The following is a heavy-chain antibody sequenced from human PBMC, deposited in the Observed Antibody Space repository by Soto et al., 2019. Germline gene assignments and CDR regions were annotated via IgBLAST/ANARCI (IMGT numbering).Heavy chain of an antibody. V-gene: IGHV2-5*02. CDR3: VFLIKRSAAAAFDV. Sequence: SGPTLVNPTQTLTLTCTFSWFSLSTSGVSVGWIRQPPGKALEWLALIYWDNGNRYSPSLKSRLTITKDTSKNQVVLTVTNMDPVDTATYYCVFLIKRSAAAAFDVSRQGIMVT. D-gene: IGHD6-25*01. CDR1: WFSLSTSGVS. J-gene: IGHJ3*01. CDR2: IYWDNGN.